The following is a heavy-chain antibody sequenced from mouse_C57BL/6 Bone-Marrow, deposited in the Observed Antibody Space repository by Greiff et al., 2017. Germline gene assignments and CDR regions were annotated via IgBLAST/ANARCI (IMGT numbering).Heavy chain of an antibody. Sequence: VQLQESGAELVKPGASVKISCKASGYAFSSYWMNWVKQRPGKGLEWIGQIYPGDGDTNYNGKFKGKATLTADKSSSTAYMQLSSLTSEDSAVYFCAREGYYGSFAYWGQGTLVTVSA. D-gene: IGHD1-1*01. CDR3: AREGYYGSFAY. CDR2: IYPGDGDT. CDR1: GYAFSSYW. V-gene: IGHV1-80*01. J-gene: IGHJ3*01.